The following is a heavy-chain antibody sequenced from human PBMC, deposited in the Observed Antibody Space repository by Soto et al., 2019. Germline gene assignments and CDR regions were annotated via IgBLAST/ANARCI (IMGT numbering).Heavy chain of an antibody. CDR1: GFTFSDYW. CDR2: INQDGREE. V-gene: IGHV3-7*01. J-gene: IGHJ1*01. CDR3: ASGGDAF. Sequence: DVQLVEWGGGLVQPGESLRLSCAASGFTFSDYWMSWVRQAPGKGLEWVASINQDGREEYYVDSVKGRFTIFRDNAKNTLYLQMHSLRAEDTAVYYCASGGDAFGGQGTLVTVSS. D-gene: IGHD3-16*01.